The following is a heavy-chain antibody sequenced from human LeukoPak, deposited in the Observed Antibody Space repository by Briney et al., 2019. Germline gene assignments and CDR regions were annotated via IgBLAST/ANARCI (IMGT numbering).Heavy chain of an antibody. V-gene: IGHV1-69*13. CDR3: AVLPRGDFDY. J-gene: IGHJ4*02. CDR1: GGTFSSYT. Sequence: SVTVSCKASGGTFSSYTISWVRQAPGQGLEWMGGIIPIFGTANYAQKFQGRVTIIADESTSTAYMELSSLRSEDTAVYYCAVLPRGDFDYWGQGTLVTVSS. CDR2: IIPIFGTA. D-gene: IGHD3-10*01.